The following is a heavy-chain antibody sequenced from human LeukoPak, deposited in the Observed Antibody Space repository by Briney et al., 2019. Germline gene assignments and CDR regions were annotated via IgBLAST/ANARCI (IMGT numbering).Heavy chain of an antibody. D-gene: IGHD6-13*01. CDR3: ARDIIYRAAAGTGRFDP. CDR2: INPSGGST. Sequence: ASVKVSCKASGYTFTSYYMHWVRQAPGQGLEWMGIINPSGGSTSYAQKFQGRVTMTRDMSTSTVYMGLRSLRSEDTAVYYCARDIIYRAAAGTGRFDPWGQGTLVTVSS. CDR1: GYTFTSYY. V-gene: IGHV1-46*01. J-gene: IGHJ5*02.